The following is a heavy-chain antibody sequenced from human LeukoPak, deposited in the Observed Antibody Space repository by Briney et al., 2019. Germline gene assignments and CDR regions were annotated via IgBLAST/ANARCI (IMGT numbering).Heavy chain of an antibody. J-gene: IGHJ4*02. Sequence: GASVKVSCKVSGYTLTELSMHWVRQAPGKGREWMGGFDPEDGETIYAQKFQGRVTMTEDTSTDTAYMELSSLRSEDTAVYYCATGSIAAAGTAYWGQGTLVTVSS. CDR2: FDPEDGET. D-gene: IGHD6-13*01. CDR1: GYTLTELS. CDR3: ATGSIAAAGTAY. V-gene: IGHV1-24*01.